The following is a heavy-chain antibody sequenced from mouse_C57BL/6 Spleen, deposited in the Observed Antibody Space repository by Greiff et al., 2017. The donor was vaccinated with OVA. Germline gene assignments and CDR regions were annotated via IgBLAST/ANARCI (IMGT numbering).Heavy chain of an antibody. V-gene: IGHV1-59*01. CDR1: GYTFTSYW. D-gene: IGHD1-1*01. CDR3: ARTTVVAPYFDY. Sequence: QVQLQQPGAELVRPGTSVKLSCKASGYTFTSYWMHWVKQRPGQGLEWIGVIDPSDSYTNYNQKFKGKATLTVDTSFSTAYMQLSSLTSEDSAVYYCARTTVVAPYFDYWGQGTTLTVSS. CDR2: IDPSDSYT. J-gene: IGHJ2*01.